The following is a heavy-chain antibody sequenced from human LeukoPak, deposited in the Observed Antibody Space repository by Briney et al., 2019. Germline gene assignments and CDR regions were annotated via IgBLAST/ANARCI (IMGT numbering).Heavy chain of an antibody. V-gene: IGHV3-23*01. CDR1: GFTFSTYA. Sequence: GGSLRLSCAASGFTFSTYAMNWVRQAPGKDLEWVSSVSGSGGSTYYADSVKGRFTISRDNSKNTLYLQMNSLRAEGTAVYYCAKEEQYSSGWSVHYWGQGTLVTVSS. J-gene: IGHJ4*02. D-gene: IGHD6-19*01. CDR2: VSGSGGST. CDR3: AKEEQYSSGWSVHY.